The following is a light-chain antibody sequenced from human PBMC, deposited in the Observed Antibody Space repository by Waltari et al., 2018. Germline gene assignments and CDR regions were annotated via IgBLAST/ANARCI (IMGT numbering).Light chain of an antibody. CDR3: SSYTSSSTLV. Sequence: QSALTQPASVSGPPGPSITISCTGTSSDVGGYNSVSWYQQPPGKAPKLMIYEVSNRPSGVSNRFSGSKSGNTASLTISGLQAEDEADYYCSSYTSSSTLVFGGGTKLTVL. V-gene: IGLV2-14*01. J-gene: IGLJ2*01. CDR1: SSDVGGYNS. CDR2: EVS.